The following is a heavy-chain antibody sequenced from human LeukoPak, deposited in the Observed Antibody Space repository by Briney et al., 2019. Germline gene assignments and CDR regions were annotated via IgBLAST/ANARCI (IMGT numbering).Heavy chain of an antibody. J-gene: IGHJ4*02. CDR1: GFTFSSYA. D-gene: IGHD3-10*01. V-gene: IGHV3-23*01. Sequence: GGSLRLSCAASGFTFSSYAMSWVRQAPGKGLEWVSAISGSGGSTYYADSVKGRFTISRYNSKNTLYLQMNSLRAEDTAVYYCAKVMTRTMVRGVPPSAYWGQGTLVTVSS. CDR3: AKVMTRTMVRGVPPSAY. CDR2: ISGSGGST.